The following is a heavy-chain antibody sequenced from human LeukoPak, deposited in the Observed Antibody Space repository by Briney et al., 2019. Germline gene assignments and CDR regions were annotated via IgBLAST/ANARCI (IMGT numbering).Heavy chain of an antibody. CDR2: TIPIFGTA. J-gene: IGHJ6*02. Sequence: ASVKVSCKASGGTXSSYAISWVRQAPGQGLEWMGGTIPIFGTANYAQKFQGRVTITADESTSTAYMELSSLRSEDTAVYYCARVPGAIKRKYGMDVWGQGTTVTVSS. CDR1: GGTXSSYA. CDR3: ARVPGAIKRKYGMDV. D-gene: IGHD3-10*01. V-gene: IGHV1-69*13.